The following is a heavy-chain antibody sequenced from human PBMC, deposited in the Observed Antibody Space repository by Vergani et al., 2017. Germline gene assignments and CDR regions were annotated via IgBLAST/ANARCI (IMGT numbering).Heavy chain of an antibody. D-gene: IGHD1-26*01. CDR1: GFIFSEYW. CDR2: ITSRGTKK. J-gene: IGHJ4*02. V-gene: IGHV3-7*03. CDR3: ARAGVGAGFDF. Sequence: VESGGGLVQPGGSLRLSCSPSGFIFSEYWMTWVRKAPGKGLEWVANITSRGTKKDYTPSLGARFSISRDNTQRSLHLQMYNLRVEDTALCYCARAGVGAGFDFWGREGLVTVSS.